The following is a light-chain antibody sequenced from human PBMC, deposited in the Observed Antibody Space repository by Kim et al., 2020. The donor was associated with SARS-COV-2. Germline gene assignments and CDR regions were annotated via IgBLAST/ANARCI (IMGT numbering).Light chain of an antibody. J-gene: IGKJ5*01. Sequence: SESVGDRVTITWRASHDISSYLAWYQQKPGKAPNLRISAASTLHSGVPSRFSGSGSGTDFTLTNTGLQPEDFATYYCQELNSFPPFGQGTRLEIK. CDR1: HDISSY. CDR3: QELNSFPP. V-gene: IGKV1-9*01. CDR2: AAS.